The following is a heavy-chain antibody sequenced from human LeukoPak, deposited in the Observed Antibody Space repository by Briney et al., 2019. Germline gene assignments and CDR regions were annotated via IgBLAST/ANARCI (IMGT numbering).Heavy chain of an antibody. CDR3: AKVHYGSGSYLSYFDY. CDR1: GFTFSSYA. J-gene: IGHJ4*02. CDR2: ISGSGGST. D-gene: IGHD3-10*01. V-gene: IGHV3-23*01. Sequence: GGSLRLSCAASGFTFSSYAMSWVRQAPGKGLEWVSAISGSGGSTYYADSVKGRFTTSRDNSKNTLYLQMNSLRAEDTAVYYCAKVHYGSGSYLSYFDYWGQGTLVTVSS.